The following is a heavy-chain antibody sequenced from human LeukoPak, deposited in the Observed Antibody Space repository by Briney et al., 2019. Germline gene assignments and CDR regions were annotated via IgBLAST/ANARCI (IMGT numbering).Heavy chain of an antibody. V-gene: IGHV3-11*01. J-gene: IGHJ4*02. CDR2: ISSSGSTI. CDR3: ARVKSKRPPLDY. D-gene: IGHD6-25*01. CDR1: GFTFSDYY. Sequence: GGSLRLSCAASGFTFSDYYMSWIRRAPGKGLEWASYISSSGSTIYYADSVKGRFTISRDNAKNSLYLQMNSLRAEDTAVYYCARVKSKRPPLDYWGQGTLVTVSS.